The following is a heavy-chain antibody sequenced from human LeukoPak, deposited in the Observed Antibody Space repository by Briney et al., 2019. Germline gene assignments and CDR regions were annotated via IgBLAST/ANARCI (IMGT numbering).Heavy chain of an antibody. J-gene: IGHJ4*02. CDR3: ARDNYSDSSGYFDY. Sequence: SETLSLTCTVSGYSISSCYYWGWIRQPPGEGLEWIGSIYHSGSTHYNPSLKGRVTISVDTSRNQFSLKLSSVTAADTAVYYCARDNYSDSSGYFDYWGQGTLVTVSS. CDR2: IYHSGST. V-gene: IGHV4-38-2*02. CDR1: GYSISSCYY. D-gene: IGHD3-22*01.